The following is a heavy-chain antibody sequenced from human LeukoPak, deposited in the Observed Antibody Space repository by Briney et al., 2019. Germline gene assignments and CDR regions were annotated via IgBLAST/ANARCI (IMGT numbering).Heavy chain of an antibody. CDR3: ARALPPLRVSAAGDS. CDR1: GFSFSDYD. Sequence: GGSLRLSCTASGFSFSDYDMNWVRQAPGKGLEWVSAISGRSSHIYYRDSVKGRFAISRDNAENSLYLQMDSLRAEDTALYYCARALPPLRVSAAGDSWGQGTLVTVSS. D-gene: IGHD6-25*01. V-gene: IGHV3-21*01. CDR2: ISGRSSHI. J-gene: IGHJ5*01.